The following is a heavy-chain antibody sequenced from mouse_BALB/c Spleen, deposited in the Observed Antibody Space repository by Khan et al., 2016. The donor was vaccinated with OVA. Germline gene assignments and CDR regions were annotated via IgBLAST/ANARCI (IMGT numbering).Heavy chain of an antibody. CDR3: ASELGRYYALDY. J-gene: IGHJ4*01. D-gene: IGHD4-1*01. Sequence: EVQLQESGPGLVKPSQSLSLTCTVTGYSITSDYAWNWIRQFPGNKLEWMGYISYSGSTPYNPSLKSRISITRNPSKDQFFLQLKSVTSEDTATYYCASELGRYYALDYWGQGTSVTVSS. CDR2: ISYSGST. V-gene: IGHV3-2*02. CDR1: GYSITSDYA.